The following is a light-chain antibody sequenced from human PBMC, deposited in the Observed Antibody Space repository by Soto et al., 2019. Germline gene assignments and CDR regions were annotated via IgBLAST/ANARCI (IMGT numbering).Light chain of an antibody. J-gene: IGKJ3*01. CDR2: DSS. V-gene: IGKV3-20*01. CDR1: QSVSSSQ. CDR3: QQYSSSVFT. Sequence: EIVLTQSPGTLSLSPGERATLFCRASQSVSSSQLAWYQQKPGQAPRLLIYDSSRRATGIPDRFSGSGSGTDFTLTITRLAPEDLAVYFCQQYSSSVFTFGPGTKVEIK.